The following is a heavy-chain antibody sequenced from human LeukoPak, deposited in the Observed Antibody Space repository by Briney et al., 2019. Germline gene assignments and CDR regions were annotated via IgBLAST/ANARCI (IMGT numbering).Heavy chain of an antibody. V-gene: IGHV4-59*01. D-gene: IGHD3-10*01. CDR2: IYYSGST. CDR3: ARDSGTTGEVKFDP. Sequence: SETLSLTCTVSGGSISSYYWSWIRQPPGKGLEWIGYIYYSGSTNYNPSLKSRVTISVDTSKNQFSLKLSSVTAADTAMYYCARDSGTTGEVKFDPWGQGTLVTVSS. CDR1: GGSISSYY. J-gene: IGHJ5*02.